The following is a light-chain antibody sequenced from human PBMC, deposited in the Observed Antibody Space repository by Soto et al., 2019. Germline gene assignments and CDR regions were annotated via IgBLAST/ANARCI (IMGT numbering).Light chain of an antibody. J-gene: IGKJ5*01. Sequence: EIVLTQPPCTLSLSPVERATLSCGAIQSVSSSYLAWYQQKPGQAPRLLIYGASTRATGIPARFSGSGSGTDFTLTISSLEPEDFGVYYCQQYGGTPPITFGQGTRLEIK. CDR3: QQYGGTPPIT. V-gene: IGKV3-20*01. CDR1: QSVSSSY. CDR2: GAS.